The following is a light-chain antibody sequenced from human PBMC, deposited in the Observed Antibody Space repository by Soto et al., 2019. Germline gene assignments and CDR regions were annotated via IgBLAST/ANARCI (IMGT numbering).Light chain of an antibody. V-gene: IGKV3-11*01. J-gene: IGKJ1*01. Sequence: EIVLTHSPATRSLSPGERATLSCRASQSVSSYLAWYQQKPGQAPRLLMYEASTRATGIPARFSGGGSGTDFTLTISSLEPEDFAVYYCQKRSDWPWKCGQGNRGAIK. CDR1: QSVSSY. CDR2: EAS. CDR3: QKRSDWPWK.